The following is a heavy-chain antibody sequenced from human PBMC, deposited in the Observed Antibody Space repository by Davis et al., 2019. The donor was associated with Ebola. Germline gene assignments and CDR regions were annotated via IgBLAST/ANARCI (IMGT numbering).Heavy chain of an antibody. V-gene: IGHV3-73*01. J-gene: IGHJ4*02. D-gene: IGHD3-10*01. CDR2: IRSKANSYAT. CDR3: ARQLGGSGSYYLYDY. CDR1: GFTFSSYE. Sequence: GGSLRLSCAASGFTFSSYEMNWVRQAPGKGLKWVGRIRSKANSYATAYAASVKGRFTISRDDSKNTAYLQMNSLKTEDTAVYYCARQLGGSGSYYLYDYWGQGTLVTVSS.